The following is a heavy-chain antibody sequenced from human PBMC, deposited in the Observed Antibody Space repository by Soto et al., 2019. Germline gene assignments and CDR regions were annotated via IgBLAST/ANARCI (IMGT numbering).Heavy chain of an antibody. D-gene: IGHD3-10*01. CDR2: IYYSGST. CDR1: GGSISSGDYY. V-gene: IGHV4-30-4*01. Sequence: SETLFLTCTVSGGSISSGDYYWSWIRQPPGKGLEWIGYIYYSGSTYYNPSLKSRVTISVDTSKNQFSLKLSSVTAADTAVYYCARGPSQSWFGESIHYYYYGMDVWGQGTTVTVSS. CDR3: ARGPSQSWFGESIHYYYYGMDV. J-gene: IGHJ6*02.